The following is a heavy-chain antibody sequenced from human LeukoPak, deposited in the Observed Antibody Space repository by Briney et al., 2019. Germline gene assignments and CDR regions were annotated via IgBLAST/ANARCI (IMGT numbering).Heavy chain of an antibody. Sequence: ASVKVSCKASGYTFTSYAMHWVRQAPGQRLEWMGWINAGNGNTKYSQKFQGRVTITRGTSASTAYMELSSLRSEDTAVYYCARDRMKYREGYYFDYWGQGTLVTVSS. D-gene: IGHD2-2*01. V-gene: IGHV1-3*01. CDR2: INAGNGNT. CDR1: GYTFTSYA. J-gene: IGHJ4*02. CDR3: ARDRMKYREGYYFDY.